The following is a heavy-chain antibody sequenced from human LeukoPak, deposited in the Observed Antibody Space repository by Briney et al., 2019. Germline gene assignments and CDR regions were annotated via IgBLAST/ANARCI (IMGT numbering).Heavy chain of an antibody. Sequence: ASVKVSCKASGYTFTSYGISWVRQAPGQGLEWMGWISAYNGNTNYAQKLQGRVTMTTDTSTSTAYMELRSLRSDDTAVYYCARDLFRQLLVQSWDWFDPWGQGTLVTVSS. V-gene: IGHV1-18*01. D-gene: IGHD6-13*01. CDR3: ARDLFRQLLVQSWDWFDP. CDR1: GYTFTSYG. J-gene: IGHJ5*02. CDR2: ISAYNGNT.